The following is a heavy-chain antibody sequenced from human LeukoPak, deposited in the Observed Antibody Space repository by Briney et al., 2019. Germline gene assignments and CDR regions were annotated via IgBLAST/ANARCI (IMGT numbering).Heavy chain of an antibody. Sequence: GESLKISCKGSGYSFTTYWIGWVRQMPGKGLEWLGIIYPGDSDTRYSPSFQGQVTISADKSISTAYLQWSSLKASDTAMYYCARLRGDAYNWGGWFDPWGQGTLVTVSS. D-gene: IGHD5-24*01. CDR1: GYSFTTYW. J-gene: IGHJ5*02. CDR2: IYPGDSDT. V-gene: IGHV5-51*01. CDR3: ARLRGDAYNWGGWFDP.